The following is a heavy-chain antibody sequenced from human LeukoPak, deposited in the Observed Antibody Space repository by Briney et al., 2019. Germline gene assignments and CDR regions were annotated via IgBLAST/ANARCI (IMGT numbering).Heavy chain of an antibody. D-gene: IGHD5-18*01. CDR3: ARGAGYSYGNKPGYYYYYYMDV. CDR1: GGTFSSYA. J-gene: IGHJ6*03. Sequence: SVKVSCKASGGTFSSYAISWVRQAPGQGLEWMGGIIPIFGTANYAQKFQGRFTITTDEATSTAYMELSSLRSEDTAVYYCARGAGYSYGNKPGYYYYYYMDVWGKGTTVTVSS. CDR2: IIPIFGTA. V-gene: IGHV1-69*05.